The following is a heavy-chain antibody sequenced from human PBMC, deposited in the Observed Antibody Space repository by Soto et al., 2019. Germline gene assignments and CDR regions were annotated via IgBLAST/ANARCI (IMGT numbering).Heavy chain of an antibody. J-gene: IGHJ6*03. CDR3: ASIFGVVIGLVDV. CDR2: IYYSGST. V-gene: IGHV4-31*03. Sequence: PSETLSLTCTVSGGSISSGGYYWSWIRQHPGKGLEWIGYIYYSGSTYYNPSLKSRVTTSVDTSKNQFSLKLSSVTAADTAVYYCASIFGVVIGLVDVWGKGTTVTVS. CDR1: GGSISSGGYY. D-gene: IGHD3-3*01.